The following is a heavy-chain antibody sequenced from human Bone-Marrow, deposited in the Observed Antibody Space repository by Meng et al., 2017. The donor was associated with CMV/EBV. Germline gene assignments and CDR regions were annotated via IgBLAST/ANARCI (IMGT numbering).Heavy chain of an antibody. CDR2: IYYSGST. CDR3: ARGGYYYDSSGYYHDNYFDY. Sequence: SSRYYWGWIRQPPGKGLEWIGSIYYSGSTYYNPSLKSRVTISVDTSKNQFSLKLSSVTAADTAVYYCARGGYYYDSSGYYHDNYFDYWGQGTLVTVSS. J-gene: IGHJ4*02. CDR1: SSRYY. V-gene: IGHV4-39*07. D-gene: IGHD3-22*01.